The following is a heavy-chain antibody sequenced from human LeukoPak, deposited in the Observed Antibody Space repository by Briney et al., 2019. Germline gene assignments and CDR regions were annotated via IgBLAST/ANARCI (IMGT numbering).Heavy chain of an antibody. V-gene: IGHV3-15*01. CDR3: TTDLRYFDRTGFAFDV. D-gene: IGHD3-9*01. J-gene: IGHJ3*01. CDR1: GFTFSSYA. Sequence: PGGSLRLSCAASGFTFSSYAMHWVRQAPGKGLEWVGRITSKTDGGTTDYVAPVKGRFTISRDDAKNTLYLQMNSLKTDDTAAYYCTTDLRYFDRTGFAFDVWGQGTLVTVSS. CDR2: ITSKTDGGTT.